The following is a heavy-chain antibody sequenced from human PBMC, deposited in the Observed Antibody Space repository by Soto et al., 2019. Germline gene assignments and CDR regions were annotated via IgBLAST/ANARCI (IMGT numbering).Heavy chain of an antibody. Sequence: GGSLRLSCAASGFSFRSYAINWVRQAPGKGLEWVSVIYSGGSTYYADSVKGRFTISRDNSKNTLYLQMNNLRAEDTAVYYCASPLTYGGPDYWGQGNLVTVSA. J-gene: IGHJ4*02. CDR2: IYSGGST. D-gene: IGHD4-17*01. V-gene: IGHV3-66*01. CDR1: GFSFRSYA. CDR3: ASPLTYGGPDY.